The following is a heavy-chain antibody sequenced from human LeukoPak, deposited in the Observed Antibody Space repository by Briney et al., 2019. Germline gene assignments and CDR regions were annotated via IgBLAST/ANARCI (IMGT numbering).Heavy chain of an antibody. CDR3: ARNDRDWSSYDSSGYYFHFDY. D-gene: IGHD3-22*01. Sequence: PSETLSLTCTVSGGSISSGSYYWSWIRQPAGKGLEWIGRIYTSGSTNYNPSLKSRVTISVDTSKNQFSLKLSSVTAADTAVYYCARNDRDWSSYDSSGYYFHFDYWGQGTLVTVSS. J-gene: IGHJ4*02. V-gene: IGHV4-61*02. CDR1: GGSISSGSYY. CDR2: IYTSGST.